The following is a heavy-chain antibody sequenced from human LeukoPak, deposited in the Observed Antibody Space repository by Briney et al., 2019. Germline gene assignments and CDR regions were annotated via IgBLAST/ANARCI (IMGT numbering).Heavy chain of an antibody. CDR3: AKDRSSSGMDV. CDR2: ISYDGSNK. Sequence: GRSLRLSCAASGFTFSSYGMHWVRQAPGKGLGWVAVISYDGSNKYYADSVKGRFTISRDNSKNTLYLQMNSLRAEDTAVYYCAKDRSSSGMDVWGQGTTVTVSS. V-gene: IGHV3-30*18. D-gene: IGHD2-2*01. J-gene: IGHJ6*02. CDR1: GFTFSSYG.